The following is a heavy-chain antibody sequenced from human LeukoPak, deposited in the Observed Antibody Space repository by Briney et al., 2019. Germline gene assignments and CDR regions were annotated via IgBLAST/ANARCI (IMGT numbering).Heavy chain of an antibody. V-gene: IGHV3-7*01. Sequence: PGGSLRLSCAASGFTFSSYWMSWVRQAPGKGLEWVANIKQDGSEKYYVDSVKGRFTISRDNAKNSLYLLMNSLRAEDTAVYYCASLDYDSPPDYWGQGTLVTVSS. D-gene: IGHD3-22*01. J-gene: IGHJ4*02. CDR3: ASLDYDSPPDY. CDR1: GFTFSSYW. CDR2: IKQDGSEK.